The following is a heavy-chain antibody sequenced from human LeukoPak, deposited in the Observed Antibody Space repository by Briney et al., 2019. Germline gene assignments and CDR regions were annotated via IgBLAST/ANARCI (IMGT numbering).Heavy chain of an antibody. V-gene: IGHV4-34*01. CDR1: GGSFSGYY. CDR2: INHSGST. CDR3: ARGRPLYDSSGYRRGYFDY. Sequence: SETLSLTCAVYGGSFSGYYWSWIRQPPGKGLEWIGEINHSGSTNYNPSLKSRVTISVDTSKNQFSLKLSSVTAADTAVYYCARGRPLYDSSGYRRGYFDYWGQGTLVTVSS. J-gene: IGHJ4*02. D-gene: IGHD3-22*01.